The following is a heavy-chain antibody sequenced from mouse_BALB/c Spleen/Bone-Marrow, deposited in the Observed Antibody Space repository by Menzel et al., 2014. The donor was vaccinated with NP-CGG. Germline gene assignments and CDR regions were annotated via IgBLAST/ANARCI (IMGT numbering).Heavy chain of an antibody. J-gene: IGHJ4*01. CDR1: GYTFTDKW. V-gene: IGHV1-69*01. CDR2: IDTSDSYI. CDR3: ARGGHDFSLDY. Sequence: QVQLQQPGAEFVMPGASVKMSCKASGYTFTDKWMHWVKQRPGQGLEWIGAIDTSDSYINYNQKFKGKASLTVDASSSTAYMPLSSLTSDDSAVYYCARGGHDFSLDYWGQGTSVIVSS. D-gene: IGHD2-4*01.